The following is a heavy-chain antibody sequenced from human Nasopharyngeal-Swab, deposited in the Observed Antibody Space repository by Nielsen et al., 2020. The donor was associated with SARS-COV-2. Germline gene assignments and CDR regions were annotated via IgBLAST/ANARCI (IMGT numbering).Heavy chain of an antibody. V-gene: IGHV3-23*01. CDR2: ISGSGGST. CDR3: AKYFDSSGYYYEGVDY. Sequence: GGSLRLSCAASGFTFSSYAMSWVRQAPGKGLEWVSAISGSGGSTYYADSVKGRFTISRDNSKNTLYLQMNSLRAEDTAVYYCAKYFDSSGYYYEGVDYWGQGTLVTVSS. CDR1: GFTFSSYA. J-gene: IGHJ4*02. D-gene: IGHD3-22*01.